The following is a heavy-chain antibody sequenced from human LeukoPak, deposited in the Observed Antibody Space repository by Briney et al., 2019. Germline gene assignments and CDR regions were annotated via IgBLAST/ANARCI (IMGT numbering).Heavy chain of an antibody. D-gene: IGHD5-24*01. Sequence: SETLSLTCTVSGGSISSDNYFWSWIRQPAGKGLEWIGRVSPSGGTNYNPSLKSRVTISIDTSKNQFSLKLTSVTAADTAVYYCARKDGPFDFWGQETLVTVSS. J-gene: IGHJ4*02. CDR3: ARKDGPFDF. V-gene: IGHV4-61*02. CDR1: GGSISSDNYF. CDR2: VSPSGGT.